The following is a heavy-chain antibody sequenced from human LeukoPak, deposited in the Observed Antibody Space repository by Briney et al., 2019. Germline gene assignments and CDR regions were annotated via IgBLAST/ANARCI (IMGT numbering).Heavy chain of an antibody. CDR1: GYTFTGYY. CDR3: ARPRLPQNYYGSGGDAFDI. J-gene: IGHJ3*02. Sequence: ASVKVSCKASGYTFTGYYMHWVRQAPGQGLEWMGRINPNSGGTNYAQKFQGRVTISVDTSKNQFSLKLSSVTAADTAVYYCARPRLPQNYYGSGGDAFDIWGQGTMVTVSS. CDR2: INPNSGGT. D-gene: IGHD3-10*01. V-gene: IGHV1-2*06.